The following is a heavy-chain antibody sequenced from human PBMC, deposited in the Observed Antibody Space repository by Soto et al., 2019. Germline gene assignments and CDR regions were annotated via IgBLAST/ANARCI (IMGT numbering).Heavy chain of an antibody. D-gene: IGHD1-26*01. Sequence: EVQLLESGGGLVQPGGSLRLSCAASGFTFSSYAMSWVRQAPGKGLEWVSAISGSGGSTYYADSVKGRFTISRDNSKNTLFLQMNSRRAEDTAVYYCAARSLRPVGWFDPWGQGTLFTVSS. V-gene: IGHV3-23*01. J-gene: IGHJ5*02. CDR1: GFTFSSYA. CDR3: AARSLRPVGWFDP. CDR2: ISGSGGST.